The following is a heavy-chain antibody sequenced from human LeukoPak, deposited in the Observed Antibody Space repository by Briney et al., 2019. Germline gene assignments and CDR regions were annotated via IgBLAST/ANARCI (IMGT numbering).Heavy chain of an antibody. D-gene: IGHD2-21*02. CDR1: GFTFSSYA. Sequence: PGGSLRLSCAASGFTFSSYAMNWVRQAPGKGLEWVAVISYDGSKKYYADSVKGRFTISRDNSKNTLYLQMNSLRAEDTAVYYCARENCGGDCYSSYYYYYGMDVWGQGTTVTVSS. V-gene: IGHV3-30-3*01. J-gene: IGHJ6*02. CDR2: ISYDGSKK. CDR3: ARENCGGDCYSSYYYYYGMDV.